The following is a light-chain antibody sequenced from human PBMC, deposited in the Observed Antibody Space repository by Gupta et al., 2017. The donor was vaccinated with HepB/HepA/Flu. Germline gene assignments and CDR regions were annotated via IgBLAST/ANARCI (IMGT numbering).Light chain of an antibody. V-gene: IGKV1-39*01. CDR2: AAS. J-gene: IGKJ1*01. CDR3: QQGDSTPQT. Sequence: DIQMTQSPSSLSASEGDRVTITCRASQSISYYLNWYQQKPGKAPKLLIYAASTLQSGVPSRFSGGGSGTDFTLTISRLQPEDFATYYCQQGDSTPQTFGQGTRVEVK. CDR1: QSISYY.